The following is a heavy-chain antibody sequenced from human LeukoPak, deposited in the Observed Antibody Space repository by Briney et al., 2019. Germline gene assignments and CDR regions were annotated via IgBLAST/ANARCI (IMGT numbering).Heavy chain of an antibody. CDR2: VTNNGGST. CDR3: AKLWSSSRGAFDI. CDR1: GFTFSTYA. V-gene: IGHV3-23*01. Sequence: PGGSLRLSCAASGFTFSTYAMSWVRQAPGQGLEWVSGVTNNGGSTYYADSVEGRFTISRDNSKNTLYLQMNSLRAEDTAVYYCAKLWSSSRGAFDIWGQGTMVTVSS. J-gene: IGHJ3*02. D-gene: IGHD2-2*01.